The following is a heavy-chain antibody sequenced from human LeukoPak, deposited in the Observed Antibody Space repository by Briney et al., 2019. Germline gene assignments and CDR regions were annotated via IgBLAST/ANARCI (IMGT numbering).Heavy chain of an antibody. D-gene: IGHD3-22*01. J-gene: IGHJ4*02. CDR3: ARGTRGYYDSSGYYYGY. Sequence: PSEALSLTCAVYGGSFSGYYWSWIRQPPGKGLEWIGEINHSGSTNYSPSLKSRVTISVDTSKNQFSLKLSSVTAADTAVYYCARGTRGYYDSSGYYYGYWGQGTLVTVSS. CDR1: GGSFSGYY. V-gene: IGHV4-34*01. CDR2: INHSGST.